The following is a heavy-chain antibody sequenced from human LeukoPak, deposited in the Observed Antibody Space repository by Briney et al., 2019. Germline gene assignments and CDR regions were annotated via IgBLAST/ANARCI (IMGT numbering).Heavy chain of an antibody. J-gene: IGHJ4*02. D-gene: IGHD6-19*01. V-gene: IGHV3-23*01. CDR2: ISGSGGST. CDR1: GFTFSSYA. CDR3: TQTIGFGIAVAGPSDY. Sequence: GGSLRLSCAASGFTFSSYAMSWVRQAPGKGLEWVSAISGSGGSTYYADSVKGRFTISRDNSKNTLYLQMNSLRAEDTAVYYCTQTIGFGIAVAGPSDYWGQGTLVTVSS.